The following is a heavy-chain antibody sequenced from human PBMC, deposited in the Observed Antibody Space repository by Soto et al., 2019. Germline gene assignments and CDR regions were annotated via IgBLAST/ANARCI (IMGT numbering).Heavy chain of an antibody. Sequence: EVQLVESGGGLVQPGGSLRLSCAASGFTFSSYWMHWVRQAPGKGLVWVSRINSDGSSTSYADSVKGRFTISRDNAKNPLYLQMNSLGAEDTAVYYCARGGSLNWYFDLWGRGTLVTVSS. J-gene: IGHJ2*01. D-gene: IGHD1-26*01. CDR1: GFTFSSYW. V-gene: IGHV3-74*01. CDR3: ARGGSLNWYFDL. CDR2: INSDGSST.